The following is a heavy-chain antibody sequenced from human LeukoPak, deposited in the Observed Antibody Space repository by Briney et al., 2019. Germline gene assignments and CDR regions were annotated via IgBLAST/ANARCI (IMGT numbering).Heavy chain of an antibody. CDR1: GGTFISYA. CDR2: IIPILGIA. J-gene: IGHJ4*02. V-gene: IGHV1-69*04. Sequence: SVKVSCKASGGTFISYAISWVRQAPGQGLEWMGRIIPILGIANYAQKFQGRVTITADKSTSTAYMELSSLRSEDTAVYYCARAPGGSYTFDYWGQGTLGTVSS. D-gene: IGHD1-26*01. CDR3: ARAPGGSYTFDY.